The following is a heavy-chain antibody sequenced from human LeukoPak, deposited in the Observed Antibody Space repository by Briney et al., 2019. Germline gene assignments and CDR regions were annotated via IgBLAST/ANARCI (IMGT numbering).Heavy chain of an antibody. Sequence: GGSLRLSCAASGFTFSSYSMNWVRQAPGKGLEWVSYISSSSSTIYYADSVKGRFTISRDNAKNSLYLQMNSLRAEDTAVYYCAIWPSGVATATRGDAFGIWGQGTMVTVSS. CDR2: ISSSSSTI. V-gene: IGHV3-48*04. CDR1: GFTFSSYS. CDR3: AIWPSGVATATRGDAFGI. J-gene: IGHJ3*02. D-gene: IGHD2-21*02.